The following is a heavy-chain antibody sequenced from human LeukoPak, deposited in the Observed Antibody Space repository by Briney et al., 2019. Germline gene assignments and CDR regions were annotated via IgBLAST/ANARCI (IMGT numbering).Heavy chain of an antibody. CDR2: IYYSGST. V-gene: IGHV4-59*08. J-gene: IGHJ4*02. CDR3: ARLNYDSSGYYSLFDY. D-gene: IGHD3-22*01. CDR1: GGSISSYY. Sequence: PSETLSLTCTVSGGSISSYYWSWIRQPPGKGLEWIGYIYYSGSTNYNPSLKSRVTISVDTSKNQFSLKLSSVTAADTAVYYCARLNYDSSGYYSLFDYWGQGTLVTVSS.